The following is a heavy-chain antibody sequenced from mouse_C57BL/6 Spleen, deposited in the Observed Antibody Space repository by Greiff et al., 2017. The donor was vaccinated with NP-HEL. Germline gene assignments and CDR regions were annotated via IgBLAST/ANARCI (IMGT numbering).Heavy chain of an antibody. Sequence: VQLQQSGPELVKPGASVKISCKASGYSFTGYYMNWVKQSPEKSLEWIGEINPSTGGTTYNQKFKAKATLTVDKSSSTAYMQLKSLTSEDSAVYYCAIYDGYWWGQGTTLTVSS. CDR2: INPSTGGT. V-gene: IGHV1-42*01. J-gene: IGHJ2*01. CDR1: GYSFTGYY. D-gene: IGHD2-3*01. CDR3: AIYDGYW.